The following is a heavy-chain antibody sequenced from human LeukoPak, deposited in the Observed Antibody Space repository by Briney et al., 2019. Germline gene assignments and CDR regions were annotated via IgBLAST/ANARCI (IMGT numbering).Heavy chain of an antibody. V-gene: IGHV4-59*01. CDR3: ARAKRGTIFGVVIWDY. Sequence: PSETLSLTWTVSGGSISSYYWSWIRQPPGKGLEWIGYIYYSGSTNYNPSLKSRVTISVDASKNQFSLKLSSVTAADTAVYYCARAKRGTIFGVVIWDYWGQGTLVTVSS. CDR2: IYYSGST. CDR1: GGSISSYY. D-gene: IGHD3-3*01. J-gene: IGHJ4*02.